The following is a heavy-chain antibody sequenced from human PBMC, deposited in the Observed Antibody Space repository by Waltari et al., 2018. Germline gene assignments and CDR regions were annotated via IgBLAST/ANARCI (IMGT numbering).Heavy chain of an antibody. V-gene: IGHV4-39*07. D-gene: IGHD3-3*01. Sequence: QLQLQESGPGLVKPSETLSLTCTVSGGSISSSSYYWGWIRQPPGKGLEWIGSIYYSGSTYYNPSLMSRVTISVDASKNQFFLKLSSVTAADTAVYYWARQYYDFWSGYYRVLDYWGQGTLVTGAS. J-gene: IGHJ4*02. CDR1: GGSISSSSYY. CDR2: IYYSGST. CDR3: ARQYYDFWSGYYRVLDY.